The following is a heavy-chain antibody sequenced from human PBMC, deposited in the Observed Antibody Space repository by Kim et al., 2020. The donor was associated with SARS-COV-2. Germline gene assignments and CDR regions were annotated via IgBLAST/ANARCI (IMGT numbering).Heavy chain of an antibody. Sequence: GGSLRLSCAASGFTFSSYWMHWVRQAPGKGLVWVSRINSDGSSTSYADSVKGRFTISRDNAKNTLYLQMNSLRAEDTAVYYCARMKVWLRFGGYCSGGSCPMGYYSYHGVDAWGQGTTVTVSS. CDR3: ARMKVWLRFGGYCSGGSCPMGYYSYHGVDA. V-gene: IGHV3-74*01. D-gene: IGHD2-15*01. CDR2: INSDGSST. J-gene: IGHJ6*02. CDR1: GFTFSSYW.